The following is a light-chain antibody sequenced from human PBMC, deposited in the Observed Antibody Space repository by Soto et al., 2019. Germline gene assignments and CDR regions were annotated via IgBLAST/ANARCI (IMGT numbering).Light chain of an antibody. CDR2: WAS. J-gene: IGKJ4*01. V-gene: IGKV4-1*01. Sequence: DIVMTQSPDSLAVSLGERATINCKSSQSVLYSSDNKNYLAWYQQKPGQPPQLLIYWASTRDSGVPDRFSGSGSEADFTLTISSLQAEDVAVYYCQQYYTTLTFGGGTRVEIK. CDR3: QQYYTTLT. CDR1: QSVLYSSDNKNY.